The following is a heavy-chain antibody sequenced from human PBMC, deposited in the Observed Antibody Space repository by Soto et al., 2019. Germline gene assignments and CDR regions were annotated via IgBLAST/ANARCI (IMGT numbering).Heavy chain of an antibody. CDR2: IYPGDSDT. V-gene: IGHV5-51*01. Sequence: GESLKISCKGSGYSFTSYWIGWVRQMPGKGLEWMGIIYPGDSDTRYSPSFQGQVTISADKSISTAYLQWSSLKASDTATYYCARARKGYCSSTSCYSWFDPWGQGTLVTVSS. D-gene: IGHD2-2*01. CDR3: ARARKGYCSSTSCYSWFDP. J-gene: IGHJ5*02. CDR1: GYSFTSYW.